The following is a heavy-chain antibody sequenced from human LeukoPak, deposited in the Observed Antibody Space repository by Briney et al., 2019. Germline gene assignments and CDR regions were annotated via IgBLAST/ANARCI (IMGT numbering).Heavy chain of an antibody. D-gene: IGHD6-13*01. J-gene: IGHJ4*02. CDR3: AKDSGPGIAAAGTFGY. V-gene: IGHV3-11*01. Sequence: SGGSLRLSCAASGFTFSDYYMSWIRQAPGKGLEWVSYISSSGSTIYYADSVKGRFTISRDNAKNSLYLQMNSLRAEDTALYYCAKDSGPGIAAAGTFGYWGQGTLVTVSS. CDR2: ISSSGSTI. CDR1: GFTFSDYY.